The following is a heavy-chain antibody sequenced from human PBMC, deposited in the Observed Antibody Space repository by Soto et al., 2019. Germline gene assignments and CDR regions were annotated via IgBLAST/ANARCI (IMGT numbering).Heavy chain of an antibody. Sequence: QVQLVQSGAEVKKPGASVKVSCKASGYTFTSYGISWVRQAPGQGLEWMGWISAYNGNTSYAQKLQGRVTMTTDTSTSTAYMELRSLRSDDTAVYYCARGIVVVPAAIGYYYYMDVWGKGTTVTVSS. CDR3: ARGIVVVPAAIGYYYYMDV. CDR1: GYTFTSYG. J-gene: IGHJ6*03. D-gene: IGHD2-2*01. V-gene: IGHV1-18*01. CDR2: ISAYNGNT.